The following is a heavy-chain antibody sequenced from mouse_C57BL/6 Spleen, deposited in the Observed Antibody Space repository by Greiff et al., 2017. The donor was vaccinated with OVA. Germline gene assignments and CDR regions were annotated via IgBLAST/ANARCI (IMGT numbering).Heavy chain of an antibody. CDR1: GYTFTSYW. CDR2: IDPSDSYT. CDR3: ARYDYEGDYY. J-gene: IGHJ4*01. D-gene: IGHD2-4*01. Sequence: QVQLQQPGAELVMPGASVKLSCKASGYTFTSYWMHWVKQRPGQGLAWIGEIDPSDSYTNYNQKFKGKSTLTVDKSSSTAYMQLSSLTSEDSAVYYCARYDYEGDYYWGQGTSVTVSS. V-gene: IGHV1-69*01.